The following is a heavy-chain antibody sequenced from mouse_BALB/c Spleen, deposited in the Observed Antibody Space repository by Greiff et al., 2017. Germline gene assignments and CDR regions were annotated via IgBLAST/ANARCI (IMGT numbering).Heavy chain of an antibody. D-gene: IGHD2-4*01. CDR1: GFNIKDTY. V-gene: IGHV14-3*02. CDR3: ARYDWKAMDY. Sequence: VQLKQSGAELVKPGASVKLSCTASGFNIKDTYMHWVKQRPEQGLEWIGRIDPANGNTKYDPKFQGKATITADTSSNTAYLQLSSLTSEDTAVYYCARYDWKAMDYWGQGTSVTVSS. CDR2: IDPANGNT. J-gene: IGHJ4*01.